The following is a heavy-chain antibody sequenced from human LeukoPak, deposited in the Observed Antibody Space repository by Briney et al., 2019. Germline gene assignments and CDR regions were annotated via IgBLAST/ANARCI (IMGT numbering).Heavy chain of an antibody. CDR1: GYTFTGYY. CDR3: ARDDCSGGSCSVDY. J-gene: IGHJ4*02. Sequence: ASVTVSCKASGYTFTGYYMHWVRQAPGQGLEWMGWINPNSGGTNYAQKFQGRATMTRDTSISTAYMELSRLRSDDTAVYYCARDDCSGGSCSVDYWGQGTLVTVSS. V-gene: IGHV1-2*02. CDR2: INPNSGGT. D-gene: IGHD2-15*01.